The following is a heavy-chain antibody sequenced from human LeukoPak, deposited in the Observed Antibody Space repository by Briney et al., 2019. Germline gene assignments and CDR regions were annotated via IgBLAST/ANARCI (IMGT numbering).Heavy chain of an antibody. CDR1: GFTFSSYE. Sequence: GGSLRLSCAASGFTFSSYEMNWVRQAPGKGLEWVSYISSSGSTIYYADSVKGRFTISRDNAKNSLYLQMNSLRAEDTAVYYCARQDYCGGDCYPCPFDYWGQGTLVTVSS. J-gene: IGHJ4*02. CDR3: ARQDYCGGDCYPCPFDY. CDR2: ISSSGSTI. D-gene: IGHD2-21*02. V-gene: IGHV3-48*03.